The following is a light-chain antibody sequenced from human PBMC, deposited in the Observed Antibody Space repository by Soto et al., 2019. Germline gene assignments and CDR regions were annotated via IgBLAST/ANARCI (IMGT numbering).Light chain of an antibody. Sequence: QSVLTQPPSASGTPGQRVTISCSGTSSNIGRNTVSWFQQFPGTAPKLLTSGDTQRPSGVPDRFSGSKSGTSASLAISGLQSEDEADYYCCSYAGSYTYVFGTGTKVTVL. CDR3: CSYAGSYTYV. J-gene: IGLJ1*01. V-gene: IGLV1-44*01. CDR1: SSNIGRNT. CDR2: GDT.